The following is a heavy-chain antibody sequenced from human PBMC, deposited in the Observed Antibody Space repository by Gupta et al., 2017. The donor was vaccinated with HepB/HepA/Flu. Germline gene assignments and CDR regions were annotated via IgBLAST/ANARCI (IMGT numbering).Heavy chain of an antibody. J-gene: IGHJ3*02. CDR2: IDYSGST. Sequence: QVHLQESGPGLVKPSETLSLTCNASGGSIINYYWSWIRQPPGKGLEWIGFIDYSGSTTYNPSLQSRVTISVDTSKNEFSLKLNSVTAADTAVYYCAREHIAVVPGAPRGGFDIWGQGTLVTVSS. V-gene: IGHV4-59*01. D-gene: IGHD2-21*01. CDR3: AREHIAVVPGAPRGGFDI. CDR1: GGSIINYY.